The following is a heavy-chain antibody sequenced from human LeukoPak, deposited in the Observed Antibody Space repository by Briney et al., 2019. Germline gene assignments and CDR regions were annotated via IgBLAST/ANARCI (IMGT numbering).Heavy chain of an antibody. CDR2: STHTGST. CDR1: GGSFSGHY. CDR3: ARGRTGAAALDF. V-gene: IGHV4-34*01. Sequence: SETLSLTCAVYGGSFSGHYWTWIRQAPGKGLEWIGESTHTGSTNYNPSLKSRVTISVDTSKNQFSLKLTSVSAADAAVYHCARGRTGAAALDFWGPGTLVTVSS. D-gene: IGHD2-2*01. J-gene: IGHJ4*02.